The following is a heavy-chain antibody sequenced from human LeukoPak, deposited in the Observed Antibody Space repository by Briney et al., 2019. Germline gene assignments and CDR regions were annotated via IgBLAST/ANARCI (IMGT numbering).Heavy chain of an antibody. D-gene: IGHD2-8*02. CDR2: IIPSGGEI. CDR3: ATYRQVLLPFES. Sequence: TGGSLRLSCEASGFTFSTFAMIWVRQPPGKGLEWVSSIIPSGGEIHYADSVRGRFTISRDNSKSTLSLQMNSLRAEDTAIYYCATYRQVLLPFESWGQGTLVTVSS. CDR1: GFTFSTFA. J-gene: IGHJ4*02. V-gene: IGHV3-23*01.